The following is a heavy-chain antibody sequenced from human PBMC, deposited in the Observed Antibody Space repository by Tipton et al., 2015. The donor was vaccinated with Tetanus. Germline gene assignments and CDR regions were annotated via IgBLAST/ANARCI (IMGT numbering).Heavy chain of an antibody. Sequence: TLSLTCTVSGDSISSHYWSWIRQPPGKGLEWIGNIYSSGSTYYNPSLKSRVTISVDTSRNQFSLRLKSVTPADTAMYYCARDHRLSASYAGWFDPWGQGTLVTVSS. V-gene: IGHV4-59*11. J-gene: IGHJ5*02. CDR1: GDSISSHY. CDR2: IYSSGST. D-gene: IGHD2-8*01. CDR3: ARDHRLSASYAGWFDP.